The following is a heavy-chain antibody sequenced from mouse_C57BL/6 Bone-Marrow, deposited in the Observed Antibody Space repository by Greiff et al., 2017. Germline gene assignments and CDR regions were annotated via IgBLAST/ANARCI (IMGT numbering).Heavy chain of an antibody. CDR3: ARIYYYGSSHWYFDV. V-gene: IGHV1-81*01. D-gene: IGHD1-1*01. CDR2: IYPRSGNT. CDR1: GYTFTSYG. Sequence: VKVVESGAELARPGASVKLSCKASGYTFTSYGISWVKQRTGQGLEWIGEIYPRSGNTYYNEKFKGKATLTADKSSSTAYMGLRCLSADDSSVYFCARIYYYGSSHWYFDVWGTGTTVTVSS. J-gene: IGHJ1*03.